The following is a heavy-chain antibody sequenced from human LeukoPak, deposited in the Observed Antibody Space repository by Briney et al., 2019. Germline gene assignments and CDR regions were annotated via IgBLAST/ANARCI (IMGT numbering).Heavy chain of an antibody. V-gene: IGHV4-59*08. CDR2: FYYSGRT. J-gene: IGHJ2*01. D-gene: IGHD4-17*01. Sequence: SETLSLTCTASGGSISSYYWNWIRQPPGKGLEWIGYFYYSGRTTYNPSLKSRVTISVDTSKNQFSLKLSSVTAADTAVYYCATTVTTPQFVFDLWGRGTLVTVSS. CDR3: ATTVTTPQFVFDL. CDR1: GGSISSYY.